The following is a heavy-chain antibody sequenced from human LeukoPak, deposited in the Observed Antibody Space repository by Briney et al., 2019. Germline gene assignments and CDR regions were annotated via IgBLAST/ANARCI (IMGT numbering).Heavy chain of an antibody. Sequence: GGSLRLSCAASGFTFDEYAMHWVRQAPEKGLEWVSLISWDGGSTYYADSVKGRFTISRDNSKNSLHLQINTLRAEDTALYYCAKDPVGYGGNYFDYWGQGTLVTVSS. J-gene: IGHJ4*02. CDR3: AKDPVGYGGNYFDY. CDR2: ISWDGGST. CDR1: GFTFDEYA. V-gene: IGHV3-43D*03. D-gene: IGHD4-23*01.